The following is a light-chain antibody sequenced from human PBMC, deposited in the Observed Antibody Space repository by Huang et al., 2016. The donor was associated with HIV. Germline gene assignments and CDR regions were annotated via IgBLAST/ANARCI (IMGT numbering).Light chain of an antibody. CDR2: GAS. CDR3: QQYNDWPPYT. J-gene: IGKJ2*01. V-gene: IGKV3-15*01. CDR1: QTVSTN. Sequence: EIVMTQSPATLSVSPGERATLPCRASQTVSTNLAWYQQKPGQAPSLLIYGASTRATSIPARFSGSGSGTEFTLTISSLQSEDFAVYYCQQYNDWPPYTFGQGTKLEIK.